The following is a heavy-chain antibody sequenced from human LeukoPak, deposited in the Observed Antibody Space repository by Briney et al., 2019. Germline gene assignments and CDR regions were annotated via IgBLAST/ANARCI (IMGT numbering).Heavy chain of an antibody. V-gene: IGHV4-39*07. D-gene: IGHD4-23*01. Sequence: PSETLSLTCTVSGGSISSSSYYWGWIRQPPGKGLEWIGSIYYSGNTYYNPSLKSRVTISVDTSKNQFSLKLSSVTAADTAVYYCARGRRLRWYLESDAFDIWGQGTMVTVSS. CDR2: IYYSGNT. J-gene: IGHJ3*02. CDR3: ARGRRLRWYLESDAFDI. CDR1: GGSISSSSYY.